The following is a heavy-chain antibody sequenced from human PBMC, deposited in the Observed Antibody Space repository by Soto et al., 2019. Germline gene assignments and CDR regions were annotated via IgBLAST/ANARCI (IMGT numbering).Heavy chain of an antibody. CDR1: GGSISSSSYY. Sequence: SETLSLTCTVSGGSISSSSYYWGWIRQPPGKGLEWIGSIYYSGSTYYNPSLKSRVTISVDTSKNQFSLKLSSVTAADTAVYYCARLGFGEFQHDYWGQGTLVTVSS. CDR3: ARLGFGEFQHDY. D-gene: IGHD3-10*01. V-gene: IGHV4-39*01. CDR2: IYYSGST. J-gene: IGHJ4*02.